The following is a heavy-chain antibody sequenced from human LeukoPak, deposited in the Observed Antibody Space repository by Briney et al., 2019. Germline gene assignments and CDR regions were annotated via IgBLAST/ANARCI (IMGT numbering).Heavy chain of an antibody. CDR2: ISGSGDSV. CDR3: GKGNTASRPGFVD. J-gene: IGHJ4*02. V-gene: IGHV3-23*01. Sequence: HPGGSLRLSCAASGFTFTNYEMSWVRQAPGKGLEWLSSISGSGDSVFYADSVKGRFTISRDNSLNTLHLQMNSLRAEDTAFYYCGKGNTASRPGFVDWGRGTLVTVSS. D-gene: IGHD5-18*01. CDR1: GFTFTNYE.